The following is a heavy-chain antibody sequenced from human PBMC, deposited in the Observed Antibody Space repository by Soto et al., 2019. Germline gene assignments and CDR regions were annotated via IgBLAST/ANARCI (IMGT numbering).Heavy chain of an antibody. Sequence: GARRHPHSGSGFTLGALANILFRHGPGKGLEWVGFIRSKAYGGTTEYAASVKGRFTISRDDSKSIAYLQMNSLKTEDTAVYYCTRSRDDYDSSGLSDYWGQGTLVTVSS. CDR1: GFTLGALA. V-gene: IGHV3-49*03. CDR3: TRSRDDYDSSGLSDY. J-gene: IGHJ4*02. D-gene: IGHD3-22*01. CDR2: IRSKAYGGTT.